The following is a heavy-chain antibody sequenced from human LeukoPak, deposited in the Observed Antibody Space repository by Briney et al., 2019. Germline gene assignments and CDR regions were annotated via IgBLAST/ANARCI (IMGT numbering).Heavy chain of an antibody. Sequence: SETLSLTCTLSAGSITISVGFYCSCIRQPPGDGLEWIAFISYRWSTCYIPSLKSRVSMSVDTSRSQFPLRLTSVTDEDTAVYYCARISQSSGGFYYWGQGTLVTVSS. CDR3: ARISQSSGGFYY. V-gene: IGHV4-31*02. J-gene: IGHJ4*02. D-gene: IGHD2-15*01. CDR1: AGSITISVGFY. CDR2: ISYRWST.